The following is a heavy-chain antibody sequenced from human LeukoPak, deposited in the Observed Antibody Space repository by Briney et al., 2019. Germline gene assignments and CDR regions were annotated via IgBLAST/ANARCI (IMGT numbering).Heavy chain of an antibody. J-gene: IGHJ4*02. V-gene: IGHV1-24*01. CDR2: FDPENVEA. CDR3: ATWARG. CDR1: GYSLTEIS. Sequence: ASVKASCKVPGYSLTEISMHWVRQAPGKGLEWMGGFDPENVEAIYARNFQGRVTMTADSSTDIAYMELRSLKSEDTAVYYCATWARGWGQGTLVTVSS.